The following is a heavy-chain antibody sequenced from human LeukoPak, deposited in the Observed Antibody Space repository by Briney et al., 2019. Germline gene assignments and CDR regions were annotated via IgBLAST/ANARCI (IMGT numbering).Heavy chain of an antibody. J-gene: IGHJ4*02. D-gene: IGHD3-9*01. CDR2: IRYDGNIK. Sequence: GGSLRLSCAASGFTFSSFGMHWVRHAPGKGLEWVAFIRYDGNIKYYADSVKGRFTISRDNAKNSLYLQMNSLRAEDTAVYYCASRPNYDILTGPLPYWGQGTLVTVSS. V-gene: IGHV3-30*02. CDR3: ASRPNYDILTGPLPY. CDR1: GFTFSSFG.